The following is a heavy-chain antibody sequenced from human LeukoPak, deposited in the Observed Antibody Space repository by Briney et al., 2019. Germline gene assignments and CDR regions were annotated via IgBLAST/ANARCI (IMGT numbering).Heavy chain of an antibody. CDR1: GFTFGSYA. J-gene: IGHJ4*02. Sequence: GGSLRLACEASGFTFGSYAMYWVRQAPGKGLEWVAGIFGSGGSPHYADSVKGRFTISRDNSQNTVYLHINSLRAEDTAVYYCGKTTVGYSSGQKPAWPVDYWGQGTLVTVSS. V-gene: IGHV3-23*01. CDR2: IFGSGGSP. CDR3: GKTTVGYSSGQKPAWPVDY. D-gene: IGHD5-18*01.